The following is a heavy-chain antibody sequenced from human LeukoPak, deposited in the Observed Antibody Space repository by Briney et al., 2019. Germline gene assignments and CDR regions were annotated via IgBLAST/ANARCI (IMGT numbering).Heavy chain of an antibody. J-gene: IGHJ4*02. Sequence: PEASVKVSCKASGYTFTGYYMHWVRQAPGQGLEWMGIIDPSGGGATYAQKLQGRVTLTRDTSTSTRYMELSSLRSEDTAVYYCARSGVLRYFDYWGQGTLVTVSS. CDR2: IDPSGGGA. CDR3: ARSGVLRYFDY. CDR1: GYTFTGYY. D-gene: IGHD3-9*01. V-gene: IGHV1-46*04.